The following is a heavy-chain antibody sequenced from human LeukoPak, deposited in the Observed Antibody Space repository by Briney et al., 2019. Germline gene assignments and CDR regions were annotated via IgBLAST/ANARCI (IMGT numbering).Heavy chain of an antibody. D-gene: IGHD6-19*01. CDR3: ARVSWASSSSGWYRY. Sequence: ASVKVSCKASGYTFTGYYMHWVRQAPGQGLEWMGWINPNSGGTNYAQKFQGRVTMTRDTSISTAYMELSRLRSDDTAVYYCARVSWASSSSGWYRYWGQGTLVTVSS. J-gene: IGHJ4*02. CDR2: INPNSGGT. V-gene: IGHV1-2*02. CDR1: GYTFTGYY.